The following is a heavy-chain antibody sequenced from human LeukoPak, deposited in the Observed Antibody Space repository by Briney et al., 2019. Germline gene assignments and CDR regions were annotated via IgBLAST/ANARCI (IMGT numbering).Heavy chain of an antibody. CDR2: IFHSGST. CDR3: ARGVTAAGTYSWFDP. J-gene: IGHJ5*02. D-gene: IGHD6-13*01. Sequence: SETLSLTCTVSGGSISSYYWTWMRQPPGKGLEWIGFIFHSGSTNHNPSLQSRVTISVDTSKNQFSLKLSSVTAADTAVYYCARGVTAAGTYSWFDPWGQGTLVAVSS. CDR1: GGSISSYY. V-gene: IGHV4-59*01.